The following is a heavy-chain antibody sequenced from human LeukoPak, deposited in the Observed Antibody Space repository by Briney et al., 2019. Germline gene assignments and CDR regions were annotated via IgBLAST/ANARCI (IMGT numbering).Heavy chain of an antibody. CDR3: ARDGGDSSSWYVNYYYYGMDV. V-gene: IGHV1-46*01. D-gene: IGHD6-13*01. CDR2: INPSGGST. Sequence: ASVKVSCKASGYTFTSYYMHWVRQAPGQGLEWMGIINPSGGSTSYAQKFQGRVTMTRDTSTSTVYMELSSLRSEDTAVYYCARDGGDSSSWYVNYYYYGMDVWGQGTTVTVSS. CDR1: GYTFTSYY. J-gene: IGHJ6*02.